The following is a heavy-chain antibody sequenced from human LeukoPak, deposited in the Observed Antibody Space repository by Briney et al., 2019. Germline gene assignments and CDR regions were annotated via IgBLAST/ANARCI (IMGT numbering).Heavy chain of an antibody. CDR3: ARVSGGTRDY. CDR2: IYTSGST. V-gene: IGHV4-61*02. D-gene: IGHD2-15*01. CDR1: GGSISSGSYY. J-gene: IGHJ4*02. Sequence: SETLSLTCTVSGGSISSGSYYWRWLRQPAGKGLEWIGRIYTSGSTNYNPSLKSRVTISVDTSKNQFSLKLSSVTAADTAVYYCARVSGGTRDYWGQGTLVTLSS.